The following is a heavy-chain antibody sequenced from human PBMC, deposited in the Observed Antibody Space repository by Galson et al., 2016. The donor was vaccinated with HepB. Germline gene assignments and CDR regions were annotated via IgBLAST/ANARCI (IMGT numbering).Heavy chain of an antibody. CDR1: GFIFSDYY. CDR2: IAGSSSTI. CDR3: AGDREPETTRPIFDH. Sequence: SLRLSCAASGFIFSDYYMSWIRQAPGKGLEWISYIAGSSSTIYQPDSVKGRFTVSRDNAKNSLFLQMDSLTADDTGVYFCAGDREPETTRPIFDHWGQGVLVTVSS. V-gene: IGHV3-11*01. D-gene: IGHD4-17*01. J-gene: IGHJ4*02.